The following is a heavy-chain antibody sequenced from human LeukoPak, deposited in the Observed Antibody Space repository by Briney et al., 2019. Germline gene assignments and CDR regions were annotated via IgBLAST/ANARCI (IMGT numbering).Heavy chain of an antibody. CDR2: IYTSGST. J-gene: IGHJ5*02. D-gene: IGHD2-2*01. V-gene: IGHV4-61*02. Sequence: SETLSLTCTVSGGSISSGSYYWSWIRQPAGKGLEWIGRIYTSGSTNYNPSLKSRVTISVDTSKNQFSLKLSSVTAADTAVYYCARGGEEDIVVVPAAANWFDPWGQGTLVTVSS. CDR1: GGSISSGSYY. CDR3: ARGGEEDIVVVPAAANWFDP.